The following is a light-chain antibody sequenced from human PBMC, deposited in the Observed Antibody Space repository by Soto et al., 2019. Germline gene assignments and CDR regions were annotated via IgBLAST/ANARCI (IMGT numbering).Light chain of an antibody. CDR2: DAS. CDR1: QSVNRY. V-gene: IGKV3-11*01. Sequence: EIVLTQSAATLSLSPGERATPSCRASQSVNRYLVWYQQKPGQAHRLLMYDASKRATGIQARFSGSGSGTDFTLTISSLEPEDFAVYYCQQRDIWPWTFGQGTKVDI. CDR3: QQRDIWPWT. J-gene: IGKJ1*01.